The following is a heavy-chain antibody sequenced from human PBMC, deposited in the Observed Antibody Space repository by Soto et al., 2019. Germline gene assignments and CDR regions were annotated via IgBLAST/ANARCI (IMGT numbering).Heavy chain of an antibody. D-gene: IGHD6-6*01. CDR1: GFTFDDYT. V-gene: IGHV3-43*01. CDR3: AKDIAGARTYYYSGMDV. CDR2: ISWDGGST. J-gene: IGHJ6*02. Sequence: PGGSLRLSCAASGFTFDDYTMHWVRQAPGKGLEWVSLISWDGGSTYYADSVKGRFTISRDNSKNSLYLQMNSLRTEDTALYYCAKDIAGARTYYYSGMDVWGQGTTVTVSS.